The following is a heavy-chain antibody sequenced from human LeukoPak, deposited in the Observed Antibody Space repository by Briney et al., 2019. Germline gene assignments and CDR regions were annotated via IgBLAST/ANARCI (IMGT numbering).Heavy chain of an antibody. V-gene: IGHV3-30*02. Sequence: GGSLRLSCEASGFTFSSYGMHWVRQAPGKGLEWVSFIRYDGNKKYYIDSVKGRFTISRDNSKNTLCLQMNSLRPEDTAVYYCASGIAVAMSHAFDIWGQGTMVTVSS. CDR2: IRYDGNKK. CDR3: ASGIAVAMSHAFDI. D-gene: IGHD6-19*01. CDR1: GFTFSSYG. J-gene: IGHJ3*02.